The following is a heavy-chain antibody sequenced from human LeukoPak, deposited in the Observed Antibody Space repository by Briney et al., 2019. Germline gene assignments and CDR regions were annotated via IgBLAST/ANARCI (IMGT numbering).Heavy chain of an antibody. J-gene: IGHJ4*02. CDR1: GFTVSSNN. V-gene: IGHV3-66*02. Sequence: PGGSLRLSCAASGFTVSSNNMSWVRQAPGKGLEWVSVTYSDGSTYYADSVKGRFTISRDTSKNTLYLQMNSLRAEDTAVYYCAREAGRVFSRADYWGQGTLVTVSS. CDR3: AREAGRVFSRADY. D-gene: IGHD3-10*01. CDR2: TYSDGST.